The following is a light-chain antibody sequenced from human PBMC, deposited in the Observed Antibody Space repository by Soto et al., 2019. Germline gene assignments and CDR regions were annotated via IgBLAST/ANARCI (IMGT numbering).Light chain of an antibody. V-gene: IGLV2-8*01. CDR3: CSYAGSYTYV. J-gene: IGLJ1*01. CDR2: EVS. Sequence: QSALTQAPSASGSPGQSVTISCTGTSTDVGGYNSVSWFQHHPGKAPKLMIYEVSKRPSGVPDRFSASKSGNTASLTISGLQAEDEADYYCCSYAGSYTYVFGTGTKVTVL. CDR1: STDVGGYNS.